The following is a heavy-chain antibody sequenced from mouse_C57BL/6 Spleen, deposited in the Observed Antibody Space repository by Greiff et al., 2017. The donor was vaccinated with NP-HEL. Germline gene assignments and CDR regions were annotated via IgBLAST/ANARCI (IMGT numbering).Heavy chain of an antibody. CDR3: ARWGYYGSTFDY. D-gene: IGHD1-1*01. J-gene: IGHJ2*01. CDR1: GYAFSSYW. Sequence: QVQLQQSGAELVKPGASVKISCKASGYAFSSYWMNWVKQRPGKGLEWIGQIYPGDGDTNYNGKFKGKATLTADKSSSTAYMQLSSLTSEDSAVYFCARWGYYGSTFDYWGQGTTLTVSS. CDR2: IYPGDGDT. V-gene: IGHV1-80*01.